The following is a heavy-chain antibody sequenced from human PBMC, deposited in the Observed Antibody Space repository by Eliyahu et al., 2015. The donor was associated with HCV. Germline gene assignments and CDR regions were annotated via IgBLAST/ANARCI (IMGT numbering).Heavy chain of an antibody. D-gene: IGHD6-19*01. CDR3: ASGGGGIAVAGTGGWFDP. J-gene: IGHJ5*02. Sequence: QVQLQESGPGLVKPSETLSLTCTVSGGSIXTYDWSWXRQTPGKGLEWIGYXHYSGSTNYNPXLKSRVXXSVDTSKNQFSLNLTSVTAADTAVYYCASGGGGIAVAGTGGWFDPWGQGTLVTVSS. V-gene: IGHV4-59*01. CDR2: XHYSGST. CDR1: GGSIXTYD.